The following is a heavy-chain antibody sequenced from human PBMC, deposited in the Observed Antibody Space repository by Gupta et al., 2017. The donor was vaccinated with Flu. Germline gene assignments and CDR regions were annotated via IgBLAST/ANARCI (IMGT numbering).Heavy chain of an antibody. CDR1: SSYA. CDR3: AKSRGTVKGAQDY. Sequence: SSYAMSWVRQAPGKGLEWVSSISGGGSTYYADSVKGRFTISRDTSKNTLYLQMNNLRAEDTALYYCAKSRGTVKGAQDYWGQGTLVTVSS. CDR2: ISGGGST. V-gene: IGHV3-23*01. D-gene: IGHD3-10*01. J-gene: IGHJ4*02.